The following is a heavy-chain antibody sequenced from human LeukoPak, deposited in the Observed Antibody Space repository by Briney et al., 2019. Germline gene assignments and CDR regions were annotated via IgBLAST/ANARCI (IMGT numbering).Heavy chain of an antibody. CDR2: ISYDGSNK. V-gene: IGHV3-30*01. CDR3: ARAGCLGNSCYTHFDY. CDR1: GFTFSSYA. D-gene: IGHD2-2*02. J-gene: IGHJ4*02. Sequence: PGRSLRLSCAASGFTFSSYAMHWVRQAPGKGLEWVAVISYDGSNKYYADSVKGRFTISRDNSKNTLYLQMNSLRAEDTAVYYCARAGCLGNSCYTHFDYWGQGTLVNVSS.